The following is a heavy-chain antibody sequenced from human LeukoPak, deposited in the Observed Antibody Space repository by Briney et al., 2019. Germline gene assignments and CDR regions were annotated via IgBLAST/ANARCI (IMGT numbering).Heavy chain of an antibody. D-gene: IGHD3-3*01. V-gene: IGHV3-11*01. CDR1: GFTFSDYY. CDR3: ARSPQKYYDFWSGYSEFDY. CDR2: ISSSGSTI. J-gene: IGHJ4*02. Sequence: PGGSLRLSCAASGFTFSDYYMSWIRQAPGKGLEWVSYISSSGSTIYYADSVKGRFTISRDNAENSLYLQMNSLRAEDTAVYYCARSPQKYYDFWSGYSEFDYWGQGTLVTVSS.